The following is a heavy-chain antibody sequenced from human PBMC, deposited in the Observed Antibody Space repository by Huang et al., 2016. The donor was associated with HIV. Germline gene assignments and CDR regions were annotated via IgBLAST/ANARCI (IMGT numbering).Heavy chain of an antibody. CDR1: GGSIKSRNYY. D-gene: IGHD3-22*01. J-gene: IGHJ4*02. CDR2: IYYSGSP. Sequence: QLQLQESGPGLVKPSDTLSLNCTISGGSIKSRNYYWGWVCQAPGKGLEWIGDIYYSGSPYYNPSLRSRGSLAVDTSKNQVTLKVNAVIAADTAVYYCARRQGSGYYFYFDYWGRGIPVTVSA. CDR3: ARRQGSGYYFYFDY. V-gene: IGHV4-39*01.